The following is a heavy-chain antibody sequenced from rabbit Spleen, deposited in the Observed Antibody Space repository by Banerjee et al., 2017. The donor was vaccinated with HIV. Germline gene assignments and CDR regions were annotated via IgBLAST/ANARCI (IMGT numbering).Heavy chain of an antibody. V-gene: IGHV1S47*01. Sequence: QEQLVESGGGLVQPGASLTVTCTASGFSFSSSYDMCWVRQAPGKGLEWIGIIYAAKGSTDYASWVNGRFTISSDNAQSTVFLQMTSLTAADTATYFCARDDGGGGYGDDNLWGPGTLVTVS. CDR3: ARDDGGGGYGDDNL. J-gene: IGHJ4*01. CDR1: GFSFSSSYD. D-gene: IGHD6-1*01. CDR2: IYAAKGST.